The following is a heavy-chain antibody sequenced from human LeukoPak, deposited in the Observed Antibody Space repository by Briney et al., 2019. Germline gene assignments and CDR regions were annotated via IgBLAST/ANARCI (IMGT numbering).Heavy chain of an antibody. CDR2: IIPILGIA. J-gene: IGHJ4*02. V-gene: IGHV1-69*02. Sequence: ASVKVSCKASGGTFSSYTISWVRQAPGQGLEWMGRIIPILGIANYAQKFQGRVTTTADKSTSTAYMELSSLRSEDTAVYYCAGSGYSYGASFDYWGQGTLVTVSS. CDR1: GGTFSSYT. D-gene: IGHD5-18*01. CDR3: AGSGYSYGASFDY.